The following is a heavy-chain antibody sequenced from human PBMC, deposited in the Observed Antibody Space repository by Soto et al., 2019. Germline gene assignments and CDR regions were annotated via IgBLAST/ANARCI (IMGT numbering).Heavy chain of an antibody. CDR3: AKDMGGYYYAGAFDI. CDR1: GFTFSSYG. J-gene: IGHJ3*02. CDR2: IWYDGSNR. V-gene: IGHV3-30*02. Sequence: GGSLRLSCAASGFTFSSYGMHWVRQAPGKGLEWVAVIWYDGSNRYHADSVKGRFTISRDNSKNTVYLEMNSLRAEDTAVYYCAKDMGGYYYAGAFDIWGQGTMVTVSS. D-gene: IGHD3-22*01.